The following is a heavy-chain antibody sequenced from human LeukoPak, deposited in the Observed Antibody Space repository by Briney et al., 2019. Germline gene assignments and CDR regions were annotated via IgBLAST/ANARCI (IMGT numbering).Heavy chain of an antibody. CDR3: ARGSQQLPRSPPDY. CDR2: IKQDGSQK. CDR1: GFTFSSYW. V-gene: IGHV3-7*01. D-gene: IGHD2-2*01. Sequence: PGGSLRLSCAASGFTFSSYWMSWVRQAPGKGLDWVANIKQDGSQKYYVDSVKGRFTISRDNAKNSLYLQMNSLRAEDTGVYYCARGSQQLPRSPPDYWGQGTLVTVSS. J-gene: IGHJ4*02.